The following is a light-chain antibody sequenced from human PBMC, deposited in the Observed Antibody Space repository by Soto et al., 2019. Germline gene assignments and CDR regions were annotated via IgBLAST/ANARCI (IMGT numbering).Light chain of an antibody. CDR2: DAS. CDR1: QNVNIW. Sequence: DIHLTQSPSTLSASFGDRVTITSRASQNVNIWLTWYQQRPGKAPKLLIYDASDLETGVPSRFSGSGSGTDFTFTINSLQPEDIATYYCQQYDNLPLTFGGGTKVDIK. CDR3: QQYDNLPLT. V-gene: IGKV1-33*01. J-gene: IGKJ4*01.